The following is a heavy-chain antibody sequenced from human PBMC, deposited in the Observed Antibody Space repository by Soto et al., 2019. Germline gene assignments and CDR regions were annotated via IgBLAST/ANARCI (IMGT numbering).Heavy chain of an antibody. CDR1: GFTFSSYS. D-gene: IGHD3-3*01. Sequence: EVQLVESGGGLVQPGGSLRLSCAASGFTFSSYSMNWVRQAPGKGLEWVSYISSSSSTIYYADSVKGRFTISRDNAKNSLYLQMNSLRDEDTAVYYCAREPRITIFVVVITEDYWGQGTLVTVSS. CDR3: AREPRITIFVVVITEDY. V-gene: IGHV3-48*02. J-gene: IGHJ4*02. CDR2: ISSSSSTI.